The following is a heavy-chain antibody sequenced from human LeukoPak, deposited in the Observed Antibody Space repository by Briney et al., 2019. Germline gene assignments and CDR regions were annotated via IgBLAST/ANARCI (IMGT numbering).Heavy chain of an antibody. CDR2: IYYSGST. D-gene: IGHD3-22*01. J-gene: IGHJ4*02. V-gene: IGHV4-59*01. Sequence: SETLSLTCTVSGGSISSYYWSWIRQPPGKGLEWIGYIYYSGSTNYNPSLKSRVTISVDTSKNQFSLKLSSVTAADTAVYYCARTYGSSGYYDMYYFDYWGQGTLVTVSS. CDR1: GGSISSYY. CDR3: ARTYGSSGYYDMYYFDY.